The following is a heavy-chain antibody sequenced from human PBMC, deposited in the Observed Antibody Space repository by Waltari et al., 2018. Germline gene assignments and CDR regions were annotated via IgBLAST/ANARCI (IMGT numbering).Heavy chain of an antibody. J-gene: IGHJ6*02. D-gene: IGHD3-10*01. Sequence: EVQLVESGGGLVQPGGSLRLSCAASGFTFSDHYMDWVRTAPGKGLAWVGRTRNKANSYTTKYAASVKGRFTISRDDSKNSLYLQMTSLKPEDTAVYYCARPGGRAGGMDVWGQGTTVTVSS. CDR1: GFTFSDHY. V-gene: IGHV3-72*01. CDR2: TRNKANSYTT. CDR3: ARPGGRAGGMDV.